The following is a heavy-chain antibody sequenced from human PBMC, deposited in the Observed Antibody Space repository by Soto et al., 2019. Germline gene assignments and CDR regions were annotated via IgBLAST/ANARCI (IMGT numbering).Heavy chain of an antibody. Sequence: ASVKVSCKASGYTFTSYGISWVRQAPGQGLEWMGWISAYNGNTNYAQKLQGRVTMTTDTSTSTAYMELRSLRSDDTAVYYCARDGLRREKMYLPMDGWGKGTTVTVTS. V-gene: IGHV1-18*01. CDR3: ARDGLRREKMYLPMDG. D-gene: IGHD3-3*01. CDR2: ISAYNGNT. J-gene: IGHJ6*03. CDR1: GYTFTSYG.